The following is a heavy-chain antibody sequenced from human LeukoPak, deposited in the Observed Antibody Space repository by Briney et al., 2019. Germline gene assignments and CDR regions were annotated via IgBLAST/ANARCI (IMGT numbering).Heavy chain of an antibody. CDR2: INDNGNNT. D-gene: IGHD6-19*01. CDR3: AKPISGGLAVPADWFDP. V-gene: IGHV3-23*01. CDR1: IHPYRLW. Sequence: EGSLTLSCTAWIHPYRLWHALCLRQSPGKGLRWVSTINDNGNNTYYADSVRGRFTISRDNSKDTLYLQLNSLRAEDTAIYFCAKPISGGLAVPADWFDPWGQGTLVIVSS. J-gene: IGHJ5*02.